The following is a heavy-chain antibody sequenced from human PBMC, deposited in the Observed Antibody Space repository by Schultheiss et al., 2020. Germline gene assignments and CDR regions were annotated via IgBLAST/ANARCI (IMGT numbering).Heavy chain of an antibody. CDR2: MSGSGDRT. V-gene: IGHV3-23*01. Sequence: GGSLRLSCAASGFTFDDFAMHWVRQAPGKGLEWVSVMSGSGDRTSYASSVKGRFTISRDNLKNTLYLQMNSLRVEDTAVYYCAKGLRGCYDPWGQGTLVTVSS. D-gene: IGHD2-8*01. J-gene: IGHJ5*02. CDR1: GFTFDDFA. CDR3: AKGLRGCYDP.